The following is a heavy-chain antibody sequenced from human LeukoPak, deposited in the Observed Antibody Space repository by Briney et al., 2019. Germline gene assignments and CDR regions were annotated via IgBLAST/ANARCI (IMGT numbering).Heavy chain of an antibody. V-gene: IGHV4-59*01. CDR1: GGSISNYY. J-gene: IGHJ4*02. CDR2: IYYTGST. Sequence: PSETLSLTCTVSGGSISNYYWNWIRQPPGKGLEWIGYIYYTGSTNYNPSLKSRVTMSVDTSKNQFSLNLKSVTPEDTAVYYCARNLIPEQLVMNFWGQGTLVTVSS. D-gene: IGHD6-13*01. CDR3: ARNLIPEQLVMNF.